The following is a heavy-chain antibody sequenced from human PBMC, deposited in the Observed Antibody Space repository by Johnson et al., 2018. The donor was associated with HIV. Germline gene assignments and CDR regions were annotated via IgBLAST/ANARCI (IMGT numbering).Heavy chain of an antibody. J-gene: IGHJ3*02. Sequence: MHWVRQVPGKGLEWVSGISWDTETIGYANSVKGRFTISRDNARNSLYLQMNSLRVEDTAFYYCARDILGFYNVFDIWGQGTVVTVAS. D-gene: IGHD3-16*01. V-gene: IGHV3-9*01. CDR2: ISWDTETI. CDR3: ARDILGFYNVFDI.